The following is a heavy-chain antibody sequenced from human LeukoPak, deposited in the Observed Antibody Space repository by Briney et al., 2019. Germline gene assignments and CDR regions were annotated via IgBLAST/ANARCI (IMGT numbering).Heavy chain of an antibody. D-gene: IGHD3-22*01. CDR2: IYYSRST. CDR3: ARGSGYLVY. J-gene: IGHJ4*02. CDR1: GASISSYY. V-gene: IGHV4-59*01. Sequence: SETLSLTCTVSGASISSYYWSWIRQPPGKGLEWIGYIYYSRSTNYNPSLKSRVTISVDTSKNQFSLKLSSVTAEDTAMYYCARGSGYLVYWGQGTLVTVSS.